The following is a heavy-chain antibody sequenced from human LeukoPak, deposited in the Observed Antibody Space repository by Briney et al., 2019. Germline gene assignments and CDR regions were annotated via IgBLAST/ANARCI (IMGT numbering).Heavy chain of an antibody. Sequence: ASVKVSCKASGYTFTNYYMHWVRQAPGQGLEWMGIINPSGGSTSYAQKFQGRVTMTRDTSTSTVYMELTSLRSEDTAVYYCARDQYRSGSYYYYYFDYWGQGTLVTVSS. CDR3: ARDQYRSGSYYYYYFDY. J-gene: IGHJ4*02. CDR2: INPSGGST. V-gene: IGHV1-46*01. CDR1: GYTFTNYY. D-gene: IGHD3-10*01.